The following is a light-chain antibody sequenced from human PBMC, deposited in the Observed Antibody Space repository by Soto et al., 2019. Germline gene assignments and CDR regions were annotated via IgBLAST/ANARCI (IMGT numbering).Light chain of an antibody. CDR3: QQRSNWPHT. J-gene: IGKJ1*01. Sequence: EIVLTQSPATLSSFPGDRVTLSCRASQSVSSYLAWYQQKPGQAPRLLIYDVSTRATGIPARFSGSGSRTDFTLTISSLEPEDSALYYCQQRSNWPHTFGQGTKVDIK. CDR1: QSVSSY. V-gene: IGKV3-11*01. CDR2: DVS.